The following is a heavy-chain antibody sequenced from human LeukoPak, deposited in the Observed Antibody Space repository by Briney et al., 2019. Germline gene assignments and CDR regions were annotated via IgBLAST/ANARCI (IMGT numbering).Heavy chain of an antibody. CDR2: INHSGST. V-gene: IGHV4-34*01. CDR1: GGSFSGYY. Sequence: SETLSLTCAVYGGSFSGYYWSWIRQPPGKGLEWIGEINHSGSTNYNPSLKSRVTISVDTSKNQFSLKLSSVTAADTAVNYCARVSGRWLQTRYYFDYWGQGTLVTVSS. D-gene: IGHD5-24*01. CDR3: ARVSGRWLQTRYYFDY. J-gene: IGHJ4*02.